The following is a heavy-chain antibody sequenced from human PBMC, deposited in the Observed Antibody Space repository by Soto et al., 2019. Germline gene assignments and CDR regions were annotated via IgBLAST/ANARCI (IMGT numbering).Heavy chain of an antibody. CDR3: AIYYGDYDYYMEV. D-gene: IGHD4-17*01. CDR1: GGSISSSSYY. V-gene: IGHV4-39*01. CDR2: IYYSGST. J-gene: IGHJ6*03. Sequence: PSETLSLTCTVSGGSISSSSYYWGWIRQPPGKGLEWIGSIYYSGSTYYNPSLKSRVTISVDTSKNQFSLKLSSVTAADTAVYYCAIYYGDYDYYMEVWGKGTTVTVFS.